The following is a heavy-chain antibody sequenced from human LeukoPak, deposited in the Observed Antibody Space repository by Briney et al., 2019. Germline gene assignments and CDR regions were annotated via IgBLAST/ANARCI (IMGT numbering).Heavy chain of an antibody. CDR2: ISYDGSNK. CDR3: AKDLRYCSSTSCYPFYYYYMGV. D-gene: IGHD2-2*01. V-gene: IGHV3-30*18. J-gene: IGHJ6*03. CDR1: GFTFSSYG. Sequence: PGGSLRLSCAASGFTFSSYGMHWVRQAPGKGLEWVAVISYDGSNKYYADSVKGRFTTSRDNSKNTLYLQMNSLRAEDTAVYYCAKDLRYCSSTSCYPFYYYYMGVWGKGTTVTVSS.